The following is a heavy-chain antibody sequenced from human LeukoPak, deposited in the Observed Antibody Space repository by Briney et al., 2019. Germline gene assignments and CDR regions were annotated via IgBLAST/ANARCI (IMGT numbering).Heavy chain of an antibody. CDR2: IYGGGNI. V-gene: IGHV3-53*01. Sequence: GGSLRLSCAASGFTVSSNYMNWVRQAPGKGLEWVSVIYGGGNIYYADSVKGRFTISRDNSKNTLYLQMNSLRAEDTAVYYCARGAGYNYPYYFDYWGQGTLVTVS. D-gene: IGHD5-24*01. J-gene: IGHJ4*02. CDR1: GFTVSSNY. CDR3: ARGAGYNYPYYFDY.